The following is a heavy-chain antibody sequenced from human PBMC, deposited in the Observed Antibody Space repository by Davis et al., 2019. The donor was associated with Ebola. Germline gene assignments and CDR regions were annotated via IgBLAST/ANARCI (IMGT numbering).Heavy chain of an antibody. CDR1: GYTFTSYD. CDR3: VRGEDYCTSASCYDY. J-gene: IGHJ4*02. V-gene: IGHV1-8*01. Sequence: ASVKVSCKASGYTFTSYDINWVRQATGQGPEWMGWMNPNSANTGYARKFQGRVTMTRDTSITTAYMELSGLTSEDTAVYYCVRGEDYCTSASCYDYWGQRTLVTVSS. D-gene: IGHD2-2*01. CDR2: MNPNSANT.